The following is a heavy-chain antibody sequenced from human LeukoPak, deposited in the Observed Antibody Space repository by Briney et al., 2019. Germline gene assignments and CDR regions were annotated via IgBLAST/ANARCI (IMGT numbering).Heavy chain of an antibody. J-gene: IGHJ5*02. D-gene: IGHD2-15*01. CDR2: INPNSGGT. V-gene: IGHV1-2*02. Sequence: ASMEVSCKASGNTFTGYYIHWVRQAPGQGLEWMGWINPNSGGTNYAQKFQGRVTMTRDTSISTAYMELSRLRSDDTAVYYCARTVVAAPDYNWFDPWGQGTLVTVSS. CDR3: ARTVVAAPDYNWFDP. CDR1: GNTFTGYY.